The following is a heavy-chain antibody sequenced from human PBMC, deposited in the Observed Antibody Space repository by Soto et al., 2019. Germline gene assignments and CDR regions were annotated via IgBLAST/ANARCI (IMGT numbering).Heavy chain of an antibody. D-gene: IGHD6-25*01. J-gene: IGHJ6*02. CDR2: ISGSGGST. V-gene: IGHV3-23*01. Sequence: CVIQTPGKGLEWVSAISGSGGSTYYADSVKGRFTISRDNSKNTLYLQMNSLRAEDTAVYYCAKDDRGLLRYSYGMDVWGQGTTVTVSS. CDR3: AKDDRGLLRYSYGMDV.